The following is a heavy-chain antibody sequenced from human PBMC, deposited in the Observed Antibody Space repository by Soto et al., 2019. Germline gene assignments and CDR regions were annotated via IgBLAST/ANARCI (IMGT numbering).Heavy chain of an antibody. CDR1: GGSFSCYY. Sequence: SETLSLTCAVYGGSFSCYYWSWIRQPPGKGLEWIGEINHSGSTNYNPSLKSRVTISVDTSKNQFSLKLSSVTAADTAVYYCARGNRVEDIVVVPAADRNYYYMDVWGKGTTVTVSS. CDR2: INHSGST. D-gene: IGHD2-2*01. V-gene: IGHV4-34*01. J-gene: IGHJ6*03. CDR3: ARGNRVEDIVVVPAADRNYYYMDV.